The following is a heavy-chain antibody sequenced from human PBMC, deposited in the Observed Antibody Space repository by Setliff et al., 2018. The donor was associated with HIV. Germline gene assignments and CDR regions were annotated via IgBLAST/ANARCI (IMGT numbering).Heavy chain of an antibody. CDR3: AIGDEYPGVFQS. D-gene: IGHD2-2*01. CDR1: SASISNYH. J-gene: IGHJ5*02. Sequence: SETLSLTCAVSSASISNYHWSWIRQTPGKGLEWIGSIYTSGTTNYNPSLEGGITTSVDLSKNHFSLNLHSVTAADTAVYYCAIGDEYPGVFQSWGQGKVVTVSS. V-gene: IGHV4-4*09. CDR2: IYTSGTT.